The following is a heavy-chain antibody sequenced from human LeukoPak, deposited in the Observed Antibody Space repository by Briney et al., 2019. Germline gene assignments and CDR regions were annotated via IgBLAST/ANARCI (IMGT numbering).Heavy chain of an antibody. D-gene: IGHD6-13*01. Sequence: GGSLRLSCTASGFTLSSCEMSWIRQAPGKGLEWVSSIDYSGGSTYYADSVKGRFTISRDNSKNTLYLQMNSLRAEDTAVYYCARATHSSSWYRLGYWGQGTLVTVSS. CDR2: IDYSGGST. V-gene: IGHV3-23*01. CDR1: GFTLSSCE. CDR3: ARATHSSSWYRLGY. J-gene: IGHJ4*02.